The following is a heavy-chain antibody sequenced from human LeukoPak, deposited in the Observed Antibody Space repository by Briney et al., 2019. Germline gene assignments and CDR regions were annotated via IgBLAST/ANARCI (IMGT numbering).Heavy chain of an antibody. J-gene: IGHJ5*02. CDR2: IFYSGST. CDR1: SGSISTSNYY. Sequence: SETLSLTCTVSSGSISTSNYYWGWVRQPPGKALEWIGNIFYSGSTYYSPSLKSRVTISLDTSRNQFSLKLSSVTAADTAVYYCARTGGNASFDPWGQGTLVTVSS. V-gene: IGHV4-39*07. D-gene: IGHD4-23*01. CDR3: ARTGGNASFDP.